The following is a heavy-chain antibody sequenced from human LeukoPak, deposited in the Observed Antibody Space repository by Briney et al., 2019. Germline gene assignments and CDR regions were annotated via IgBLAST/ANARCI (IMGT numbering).Heavy chain of an antibody. Sequence: SETLSLTCTVSGGSISSYYWSWIRQPPGKGLEWIGYIYTSGSTNYNPSLKSRVTISVDTSENQFSLKLSSVTAADTAVYYCARSEMATNRRWFDPWGQGTLVTVSS. J-gene: IGHJ5*02. V-gene: IGHV4-4*09. CDR2: IYTSGST. CDR3: ARSEMATNRRWFDP. CDR1: GGSISSYY. D-gene: IGHD5-24*01.